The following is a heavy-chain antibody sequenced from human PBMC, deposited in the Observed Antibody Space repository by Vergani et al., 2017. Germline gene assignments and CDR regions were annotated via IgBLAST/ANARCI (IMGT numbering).Heavy chain of an antibody. CDR1: GGSMSGYY. V-gene: IGHV4-59*01. CDR3: GRVANFYGLGSRLLDL. CDR2: MYHSGST. Sequence: QVRLQESGPGLVKPSETLSLTCSVSGGSMSGYYWSWIRQPPGKELEWIGYMYHSGSTNYNPSLVTRVTISGDTSKNKFCLKLNSVTAADTAVYYCGRVANFYGLGSRLLDLWGQGILVTVSS. D-gene: IGHD3-10*01. J-gene: IGHJ5*02.